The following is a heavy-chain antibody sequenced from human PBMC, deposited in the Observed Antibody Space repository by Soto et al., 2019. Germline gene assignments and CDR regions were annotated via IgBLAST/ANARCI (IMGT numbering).Heavy chain of an antibody. CDR3: AREGGAPGAFDF. D-gene: IGHD7-27*01. CDR2: ITVIFGTP. Sequence: QVQLVQSGAEVKKPGSSVKVSCKASGGTFSSYTISWVRQAPGQGLEWMGGITVIFGTPNYAPKVQGRLTITADASTGKAHMERSSLRSEDTAVYYWAREGGAPGAFDFWGQGTLVTVSS. J-gene: IGHJ5*01. CDR1: GGTFSSYT. V-gene: IGHV1-69*01.